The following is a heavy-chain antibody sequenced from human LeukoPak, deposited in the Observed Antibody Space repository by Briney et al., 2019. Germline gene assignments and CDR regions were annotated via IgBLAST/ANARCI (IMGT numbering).Heavy chain of an antibody. V-gene: IGHV4-59*08. J-gene: IGHJ4*02. CDR1: GGSISSYY. CDR3: ARAPVVGPSYFDY. CDR2: IYYSGST. Sequence: SETLPLTCTVSGGSISSYYWSWIRQPPGKGLEWIGYIYYSGSTNYNPSLKSRVTISVDTSKNQFSLKLSSVTAADTAVYYCARAPVVGPSYFDYWGQGTLVTVSS. D-gene: IGHD4-23*01.